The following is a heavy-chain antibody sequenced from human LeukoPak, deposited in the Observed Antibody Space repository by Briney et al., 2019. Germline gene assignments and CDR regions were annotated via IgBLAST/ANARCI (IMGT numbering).Heavy chain of an antibody. CDR2: INYSGTT. CDR1: GDSFSSSSYY. D-gene: IGHD1-26*01. V-gene: IGHV4-39*01. Sequence: SETLSLTCSVSGDSFSSSSYYWGWIRQPPGKGLEWIGSINYSGTTYYNPSLKSRVTISVDTSKNQFSLRLSSVTVADTAVYYRARLSIVGATSSYYMDVWGKGTTVTVSS. J-gene: IGHJ6*03. CDR3: ARLSIVGATSSYYMDV.